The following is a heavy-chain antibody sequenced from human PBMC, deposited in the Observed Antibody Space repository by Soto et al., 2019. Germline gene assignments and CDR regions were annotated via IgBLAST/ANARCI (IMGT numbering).Heavy chain of an antibody. CDR2: INPCGGST. CDR3: AKGDFGVIDY. Sequence: GASVKVSCKASGYTFTSYGISWVRQAPGQGLEWMGIINPCGGSTSYAQKFQGRVTMSRDTSTSTVYMELSSLRSEDTAVYYCAKGDFGVIDYWGQGTLVTV. V-gene: IGHV1-46*01. J-gene: IGHJ4*02. D-gene: IGHD3-3*01. CDR1: GYTFTSYG.